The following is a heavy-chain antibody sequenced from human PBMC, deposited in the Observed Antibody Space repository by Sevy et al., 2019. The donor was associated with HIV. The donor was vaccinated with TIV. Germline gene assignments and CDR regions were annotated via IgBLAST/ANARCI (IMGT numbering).Heavy chain of an antibody. V-gene: IGHV4-34*01. CDR1: GGSFSGYY. Sequence: SETLSLTCAVYGGSFSGYYWSWIRQPPGKGLEWIGEINHSGSTNYNPSLKSRVTISVDTSKNQFSLKLSSVTAADTAVYYCARWPPLRSWGWFDPWGQGTLVTVSS. CDR2: INHSGST. D-gene: IGHD3-3*01. J-gene: IGHJ5*02. CDR3: ARWPPLRSWGWFDP.